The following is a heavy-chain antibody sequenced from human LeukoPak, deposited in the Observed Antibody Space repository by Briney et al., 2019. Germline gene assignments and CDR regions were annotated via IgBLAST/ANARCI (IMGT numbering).Heavy chain of an antibody. Sequence: GESLRISCKGSGYSFTSYWIAWVRQMPGKGLEWMGIIYPGDSDTRYSPSFQGQVTISADKSISTAYLQWSSLKASDTAMYYCASLSYSSSWYYLDYWGQGTLVTVSS. CDR1: GYSFTSYW. CDR2: IYPGDSDT. J-gene: IGHJ4*02. V-gene: IGHV5-51*01. D-gene: IGHD6-13*01. CDR3: ASLSYSSSWYYLDY.